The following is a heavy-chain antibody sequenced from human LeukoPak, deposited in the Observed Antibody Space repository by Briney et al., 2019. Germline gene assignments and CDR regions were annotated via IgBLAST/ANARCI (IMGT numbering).Heavy chain of an antibody. CDR1: GFTFSSYA. J-gene: IGHJ4*02. CDR2: ISGSGGST. Sequence: TGGSLRLSCAASGFTFSSYAMSWVRQAPGKGLEWVSAISGSGGSTYYADPVKGRSTISRDNSKNTLYLQMNSLRAEDTAVYYCARDHFGDYPNLSYWGQGTLVTVSS. D-gene: IGHD4-17*01. V-gene: IGHV3-23*01. CDR3: ARDHFGDYPNLSY.